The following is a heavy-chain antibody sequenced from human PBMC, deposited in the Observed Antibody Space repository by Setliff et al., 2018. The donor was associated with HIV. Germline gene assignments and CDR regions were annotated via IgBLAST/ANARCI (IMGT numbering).Heavy chain of an antibody. CDR3: GRSGKSGELYAY. V-gene: IGHV5-51*01. CDR1: GYSFTNYW. Sequence: GESLKISCQASGYSFTNYWVGWVRQVPGKRLEWMGTIYPGDSDTKYSPSVQGQVTISVDESITTASLQWSSLKASDTAMYFCGRSGKSGELYAYWGQGTLVTVSS. CDR2: IYPGDSDT. D-gene: IGHD2-8*01. J-gene: IGHJ4*02.